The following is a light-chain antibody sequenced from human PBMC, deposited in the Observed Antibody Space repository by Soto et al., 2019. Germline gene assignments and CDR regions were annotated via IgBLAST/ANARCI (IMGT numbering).Light chain of an antibody. J-gene: IGLJ1*01. V-gene: IGLV1-51*01. Sequence: QSVLTQPPSVSAAPGQKVTISCSGSSSNIGGNSVSWYQQLPGTAPKLLIYDDNKRPSGIPDRFSGSKSGTSATLGITGFQTGDEADYYCGSWDSSLCAYVFGTWTKVTVL. CDR2: DDN. CDR1: SSNIGGNS. CDR3: GSWDSSLCAYV.